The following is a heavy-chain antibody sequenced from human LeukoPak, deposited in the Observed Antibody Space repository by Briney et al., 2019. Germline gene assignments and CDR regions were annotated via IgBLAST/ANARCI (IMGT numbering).Heavy chain of an antibody. J-gene: IGHJ4*02. V-gene: IGHV3-23*01. Sequence: GGSLRLSCEASGFTFSTYAMSWVRQAPGKGLEWVSGISVSGGTTYYADSVKGRFTISRDNAKNSLYLQMNSLRAEDTAVYYCASPQYYFDYWGQGTLVTVSS. CDR1: GFTFSTYA. CDR2: ISVSGGTT. D-gene: IGHD5-24*01. CDR3: ASPQYYFDY.